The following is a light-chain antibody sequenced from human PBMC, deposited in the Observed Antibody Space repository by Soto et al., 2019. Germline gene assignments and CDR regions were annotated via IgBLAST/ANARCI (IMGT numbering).Light chain of an antibody. CDR3: QQYGDPPYT. J-gene: IGKJ2*01. CDR2: HSS. Sequence: IVVTQSPGSLSLSPVAGASLSCRTSQNIYSNYLAWYQHKPGRSPRLLIYHSSTRAAGTPERFSGSGSGTDFALTISRLEPEDFAVYYCQQYGDPPYTFGQGTKVDIK. V-gene: IGKV3-20*01. CDR1: QNIYSNY.